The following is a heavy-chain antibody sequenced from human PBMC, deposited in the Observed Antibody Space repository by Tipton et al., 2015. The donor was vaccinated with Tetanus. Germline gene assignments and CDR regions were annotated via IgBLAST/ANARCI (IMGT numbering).Heavy chain of an antibody. CDR3: ARRRSAILSGGYHWYFDI. Sequence: VQLVQSGAEVKKPGESLKISCQGSGYNFSHYSIGWVRQMPGKGLEWMGIVDPRDSAAIYGPSFQGQVTISADKSISTAFLHWTSLRASDTAMYFCARRRSAILSGGYHWYFDIWGRGTVVTVTS. J-gene: IGHJ2*01. V-gene: IGHV5-51*01. CDR2: VDPRDSAA. CDR1: GYNFSHYS. D-gene: IGHD1-26*01.